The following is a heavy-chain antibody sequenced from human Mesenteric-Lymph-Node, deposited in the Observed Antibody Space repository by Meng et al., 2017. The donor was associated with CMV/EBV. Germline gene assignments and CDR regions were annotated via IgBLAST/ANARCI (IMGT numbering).Heavy chain of an antibody. J-gene: IGHJ5*02. V-gene: IGHV1-8*01. CDR3: VGPNWFDP. CDR1: VYTFTSYD. Sequence: SVNVSCKPSVYTFTSYDINWVRQATGQGLEWMGWMNPNSGNTGYAQKLQGRVTMTRNTSISTAYMELRSLRSDDTAVYYCVGPNWFDPWGQGTLVTVSS. CDR2: MNPNSGNT.